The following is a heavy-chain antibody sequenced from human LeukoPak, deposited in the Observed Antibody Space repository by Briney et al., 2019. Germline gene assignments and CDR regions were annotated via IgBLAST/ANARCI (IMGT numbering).Heavy chain of an antibody. J-gene: IGHJ4*02. Sequence: PGGSLRLSCAASGFTFSSYWMSWVRQAPGEGLEWVANMDLDGSEKYYVDSVKGRFTISRDNAKNSLYLQMNSLRAEDTAVYYCAREDHSKYEYWGQGTLVTVSS. V-gene: IGHV3-7*01. D-gene: IGHD4-11*01. CDR3: AREDHSKYEY. CDR1: GFTFSSYW. CDR2: MDLDGSEK.